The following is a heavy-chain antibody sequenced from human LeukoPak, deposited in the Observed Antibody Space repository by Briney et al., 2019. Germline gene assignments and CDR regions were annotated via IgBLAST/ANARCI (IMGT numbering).Heavy chain of an antibody. CDR2: IKQDGSEK. CDR1: GFTFSSYW. CDR3: ARDKWTPDY. Sequence: GGSLRPSCAASGFTFSSYWMTWVRQAPGKGLEWVANIKQDGSEKYYVDSVEGRFTISRDNAKNSLYLQMSSLRAEDTAVYYCARDKWTPDYWGQGTLVTVSS. J-gene: IGHJ4*02. D-gene: IGHD1-26*01. V-gene: IGHV3-7*01.